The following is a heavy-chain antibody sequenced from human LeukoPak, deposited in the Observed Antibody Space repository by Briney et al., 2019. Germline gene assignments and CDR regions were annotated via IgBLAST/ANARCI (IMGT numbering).Heavy chain of an antibody. J-gene: IGHJ4*02. V-gene: IGHV3-43*01. CDR2: ITWDATKT. Sequence: GGSLRLSCAASGFTFDDYSMHWVRKAPGKGLEWVSLITWDATKTYYADSVRGRFTVSRDDSKNSLYLQMNSLTTEDTALYYCAKGRIPGTTCTFNYFDYWGQGTLVSVSS. CDR1: GFTFDDYS. CDR3: AKGRIPGTTCTFNYFDY. D-gene: IGHD4-11*01.